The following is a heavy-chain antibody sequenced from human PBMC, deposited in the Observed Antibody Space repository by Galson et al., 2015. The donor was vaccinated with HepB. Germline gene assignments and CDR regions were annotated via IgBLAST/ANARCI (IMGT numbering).Heavy chain of an antibody. CDR3: TLLQEHL. J-gene: IGHJ6*01. V-gene: IGHV3-15*01. CDR1: GFTFSNAS. Sequence: SLRLSCAASGFTFSNASLSWVRQAPGKGLEWVGRIKSKTDGGPTDYAAPVKGRFTISRDESKNMLYLQMNSLHQGPIGLPPGTLLQEHLWG. CDR2: IKSKTDGGPT.